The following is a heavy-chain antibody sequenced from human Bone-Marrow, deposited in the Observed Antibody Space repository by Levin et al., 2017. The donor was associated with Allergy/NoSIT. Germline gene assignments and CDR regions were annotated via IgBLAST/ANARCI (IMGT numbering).Heavy chain of an antibody. Sequence: NPGGSLRLSCNVSGVSLSGEWWTWIRQSPGKGLEWIGYVHSSGSTKYNPSLKSRVTISVDTSKNQFSLILNSVTAADTATYYCAKGRDCYHSGQWGQGALLTVSS. V-gene: IGHV4-59*01. CDR1: GVSLSGEW. J-gene: IGHJ4*02. D-gene: IGHD2-21*02. CDR3: AKGRDCYHSGQ. CDR2: VHSSGST.